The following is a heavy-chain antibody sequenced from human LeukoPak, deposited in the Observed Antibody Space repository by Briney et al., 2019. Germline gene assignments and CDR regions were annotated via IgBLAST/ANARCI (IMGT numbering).Heavy chain of an antibody. Sequence: SVKVSCKASGGSFDSYVITWVRQAPGQGLEWMGRIIPILDVANFAQKFQGRVTITADKSTNTAHMELSSLRSEDTAVYYCTREGVYSPDPSSYHRDAFDIWGQGTVVTVSS. D-gene: IGHD3-16*02. CDR1: GGSFDSYV. CDR2: IIPILDVA. CDR3: TREGVYSPDPSSYHRDAFDI. V-gene: IGHV1-69*04. J-gene: IGHJ3*02.